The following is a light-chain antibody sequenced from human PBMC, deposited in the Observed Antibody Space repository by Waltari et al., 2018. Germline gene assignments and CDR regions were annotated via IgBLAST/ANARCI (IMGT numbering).Light chain of an antibody. Sequence: DIQVTQSPSSLSASVGDRVTITCRTSQNIRNYLNWYQQKPGKAPKLRIYAASSLHSDVPSRFSGSGSGADFTLTISSLQPEDYGTYYCQQGYSRVTFGQGTRLEIK. CDR2: AAS. CDR1: QNIRNY. V-gene: IGKV1-39*01. CDR3: QQGYSRVT. J-gene: IGKJ5*01.